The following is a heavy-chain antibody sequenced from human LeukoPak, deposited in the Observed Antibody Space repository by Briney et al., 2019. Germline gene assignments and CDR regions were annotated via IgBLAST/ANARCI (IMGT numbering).Heavy chain of an antibody. CDR3: AKDRGNWGGHTRSGDY. CDR1: GFTFSSYG. Sequence: GSLRLSCAASGFTFSSYGMHWVRQAPGKGLEWVAVISDDGSNKYYADSVQGRFTISRDNSKNTLYLQMNSLRAEDTAVYYCAKDRGNWGGHTRSGDYWGQGTVQTLSS. CDR2: ISDDGSNK. D-gene: IGHD7-27*01. J-gene: IGHJ4*02. V-gene: IGHV3-30*18.